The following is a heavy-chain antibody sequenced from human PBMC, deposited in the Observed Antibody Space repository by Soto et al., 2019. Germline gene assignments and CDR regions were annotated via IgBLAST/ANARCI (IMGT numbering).Heavy chain of an antibody. Sequence: SETLSLTCALSGFSISSGYYWVWIRQPPVKGLEWIATIYHNGRIYYNPSLKSRVTLSLDMPKNQFSLRLTSVTAADTAIYYCARQGGVSGNYVGYFDSWGQGNMVTVSS. J-gene: IGHJ4*02. V-gene: IGHV4-38-2*01. D-gene: IGHD3-10*01. CDR3: ARQGGVSGNYVGYFDS. CDR1: GFSISSGYY. CDR2: IYHNGRI.